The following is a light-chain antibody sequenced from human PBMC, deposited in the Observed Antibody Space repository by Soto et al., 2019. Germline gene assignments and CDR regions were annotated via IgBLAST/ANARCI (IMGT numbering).Light chain of an antibody. J-gene: IGLJ2*01. CDR3: QVWDSSSDHVV. Sequence: SYELTQPPSVSVAPGKTATITCGGNNIGSKSVHWYQQKPGQAPVLVIYYDNNRPSGIPERFSGSNSGNTATLTISRVEAGDEAGYCCQVWDSSSDHVVFGGGTKLTVL. V-gene: IGLV3-21*01. CDR2: YDN. CDR1: NIGSKS.